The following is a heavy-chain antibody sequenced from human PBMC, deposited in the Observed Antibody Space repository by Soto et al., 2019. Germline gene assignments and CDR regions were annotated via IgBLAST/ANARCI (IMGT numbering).Heavy chain of an antibody. CDR1: GFTFSNAW. J-gene: IGHJ4*01. CDR2: IKSETDGGTT. D-gene: IGHD3-22*01. V-gene: IGHV3-15*07. Sequence: GGSLRLSCAASGFTFSNAWINWVRQAPGKGLEWVGRIKSETDGGTTDFAEPVKGRFAISRDDSNNMVYLQMSSLKIEDTAVYYCTTDSYSTIIIVRFDYWGHGTLVTVSS. CDR3: TTDSYSTIIIVRFDY.